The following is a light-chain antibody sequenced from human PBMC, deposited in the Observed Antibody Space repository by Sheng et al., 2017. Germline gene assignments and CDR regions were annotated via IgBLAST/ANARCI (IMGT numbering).Light chain of an antibody. CDR3: QVWDMSSDHYV. J-gene: IGLJ1*01. CDR1: NIGSKS. V-gene: IGLV3-21*03. CDR2: DDD. Sequence: SYELTQPPSVSVAPGKTARITCGGNNIGSKSVHWYQQKPGQAPVLVVYDDDDRPSGIPERFSGFNSGNTATLTISRVEAGDEADYYCQVWDMSSDHYVFGSGTKVTVL.